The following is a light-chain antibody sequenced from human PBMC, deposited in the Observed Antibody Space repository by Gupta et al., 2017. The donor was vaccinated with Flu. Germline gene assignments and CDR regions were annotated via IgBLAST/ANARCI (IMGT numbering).Light chain of an antibody. CDR3: SSKTSTSTFYV. CDR1: SSDVGGSDY. V-gene: IGLV2-14*03. Sequence: SALTPPASVFGSPVQSITISCTGTSSDVGGSDYVSWYQKPPGKAPKLIIFDVSNRPSGVASRFSGSKYGNTASLTIYGLQAEDETDYYCSSKTSTSTFYVFGSGTKSTVL. CDR2: DVS. J-gene: IGLJ1*01.